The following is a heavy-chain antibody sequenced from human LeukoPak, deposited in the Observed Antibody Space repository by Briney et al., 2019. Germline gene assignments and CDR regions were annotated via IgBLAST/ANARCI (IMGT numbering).Heavy chain of an antibody. Sequence: AGGSLRLSCAASGFTFDDFAMHWVRQSPGKGLEWVSGISWNSDTTAYADSVKGRFTISRDNANNSLYLLMNSLRSEDTAFYCCAKAPHYYTSATYWDYFENWGQGSLVTVSS. V-gene: IGHV3-9*01. J-gene: IGHJ4*02. CDR2: ISWNSDTT. CDR1: GFTFDDFA. D-gene: IGHD3-10*01. CDR3: AKAPHYYTSATYWDYFEN.